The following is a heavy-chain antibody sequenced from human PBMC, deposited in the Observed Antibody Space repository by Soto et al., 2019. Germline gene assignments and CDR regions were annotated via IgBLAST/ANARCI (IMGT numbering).Heavy chain of an antibody. D-gene: IGHD2-15*01. J-gene: IGHJ4*02. CDR1: GFTFSSYA. Sequence: EVQLLESGGGLVQPGGSLRLSCAASGFTFSSYAMSWVRQAPGKGLEWVSAISGSGGSTYYADSVKGRFTISRDNSKNTLYLEMNSLRAEDTAVYYCAKDPITLVVVAGTPSGDWGQGALVTASS. CDR2: ISGSGGST. CDR3: AKDPITLVVVAGTPSGD. V-gene: IGHV3-23*01.